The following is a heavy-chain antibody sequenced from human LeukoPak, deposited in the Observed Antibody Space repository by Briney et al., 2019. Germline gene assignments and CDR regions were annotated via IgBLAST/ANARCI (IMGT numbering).Heavy chain of an antibody. V-gene: IGHV4-30-2*01. D-gene: IGHD3-22*01. CDR2: IYHSGST. J-gene: IGHJ4*02. CDR1: GGSISSGGYY. CDR3: ARDPPPYYYDSGGHDY. Sequence: SETLSLTCTVSGGSISSGGYYWSWIRQPPGKGLEWIGYIYHSGSTYYNPSLKSRVTISVDTSKNQFSLRLSSVTAADTAMYYCARDPPPYYYDSGGHDYWGQGTLVTVSS.